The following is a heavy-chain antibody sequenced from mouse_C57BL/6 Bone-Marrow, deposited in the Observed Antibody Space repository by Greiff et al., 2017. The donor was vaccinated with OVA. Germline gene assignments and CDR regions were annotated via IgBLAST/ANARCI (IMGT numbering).Heavy chain of an antibody. V-gene: IGHV3-1*01. D-gene: IGHD1-1*01. J-gene: IGHJ3*01. CDR2: ISYSGST. Sequence: EVKLVESGPGMVKPSQSLSLTCTVTGYSITSGYDWHWIRHFPGNKLEWMGYISYSGSTNYNPSLKSRISITHDTSKNHFFLKLNSVTTEDTATYYCARRDYYGSSSWFAYWGQGTLVTVSA. CDR3: ARRDYYGSSSWFAY. CDR1: GYSITSGYD.